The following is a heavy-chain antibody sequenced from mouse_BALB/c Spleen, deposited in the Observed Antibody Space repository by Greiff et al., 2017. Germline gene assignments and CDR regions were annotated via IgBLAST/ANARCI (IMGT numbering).Heavy chain of an antibody. CDR3: ARDQRYGAMDY. CDR2: ISSGGSYT. Sequence: VQLKESGGGLVKPGGSLKLSCAASGFTFSSYAMSWVRQSPEKRLEWVAEISSGGSYTYYPDTVTGRFTISRDNAKNTLYLEMSSLRSEDTAMYYCARDQRYGAMDYWGQGTSVTVSS. V-gene: IGHV5-9-4*01. CDR1: GFTFSSYA. D-gene: IGHD2-14*01. J-gene: IGHJ4*01.